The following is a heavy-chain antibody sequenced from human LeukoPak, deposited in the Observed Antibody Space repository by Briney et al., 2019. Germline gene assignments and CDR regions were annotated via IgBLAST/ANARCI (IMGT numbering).Heavy chain of an antibody. CDR1: GYTFTTYY. Sequence: ASVKVSCKASGYTFTTYYMNWVRQAPGQGLEWMGIISPSAGSTSYAQKFQGRVTMTRDTSTSTVYMELSSLRSKDTAVYYCARGGYDFSSGYYPSRWGQGTLVTVSS. J-gene: IGHJ4*02. D-gene: IGHD3-3*01. CDR2: ISPSAGST. CDR3: ARGGYDFSSGYYPSR. V-gene: IGHV1-46*01.